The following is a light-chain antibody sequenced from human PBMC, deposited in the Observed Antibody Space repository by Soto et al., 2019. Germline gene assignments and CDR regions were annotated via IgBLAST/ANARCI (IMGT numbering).Light chain of an antibody. V-gene: IGLV2-23*03. CDR3: CSYAGSSTFVV. J-gene: IGLJ2*01. Sequence: QSALTQPASVSGSPGQSITISCTGTSSDAGSYNLVSWYQQHPGKAPKLMIYEGSKRRSGVSNRFSGSKSGNTASLTISGLQAEDQADYYCCSYAGSSTFVVFGGGTKLTVL. CDR1: SSDAGSYNL. CDR2: EGS.